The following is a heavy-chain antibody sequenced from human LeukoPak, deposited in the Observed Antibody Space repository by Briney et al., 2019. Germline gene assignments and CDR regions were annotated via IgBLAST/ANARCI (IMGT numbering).Heavy chain of an antibody. CDR1: GYTFTSYG. J-gene: IGHJ4*02. Sequence: GASVKVSCKASGYTFTSYGISWVRQAPGQGLEWMGWISAYNGNTNYAQKLQGRVTMTTDTSTSTAYMELRSLRSDDTAVYYCARAEWVVRGVGEDFDYWGQGTLVTVSS. D-gene: IGHD3-10*01. CDR2: ISAYNGNT. CDR3: ARAEWVVRGVGEDFDY. V-gene: IGHV1-18*01.